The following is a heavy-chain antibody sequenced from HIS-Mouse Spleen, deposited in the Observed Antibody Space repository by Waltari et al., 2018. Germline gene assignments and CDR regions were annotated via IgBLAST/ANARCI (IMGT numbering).Heavy chain of an antibody. CDR1: GFTFRSYA. V-gene: IGHV3-30-3*01. CDR3: ARGILSYWVLYP. J-gene: IGHJ5*02. Sequence: QVQLVESGGGVVQPGRSLRLSCASSGFTFRSYAMQWVRQGPGKGLGWVAVISYDGSNTYYADSVKGRFTISRDNSKNTLYLQMNSLRAEDTAVYYCARGILSYWVLYPWGQGTLVTVSS. D-gene: IGHD2-8*02. CDR2: ISYDGSNT.